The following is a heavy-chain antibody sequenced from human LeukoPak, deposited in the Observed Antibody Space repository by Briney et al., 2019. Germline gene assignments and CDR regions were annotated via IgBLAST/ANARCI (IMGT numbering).Heavy chain of an antibody. V-gene: IGHV6-1*01. Sequence: SQTLSLTCAISGDSVSSNSAAWNWIRQSPSRGLEWLGRTYYRSKWYNDYAVSVKSRITINPDTSKNQFSLQLNSVTPEDTAVYYCARGVDGIAVAGDTHRIHYYYYYYMDVWGKGTTVTVSS. CDR3: ARGVDGIAVAGDTHRIHYYYYYYMDV. D-gene: IGHD6-19*01. CDR2: TYYRSKWYN. CDR1: GDSVSSNSAA. J-gene: IGHJ6*03.